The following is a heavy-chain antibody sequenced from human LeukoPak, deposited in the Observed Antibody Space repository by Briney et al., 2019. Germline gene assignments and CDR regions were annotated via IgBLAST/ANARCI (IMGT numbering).Heavy chain of an antibody. D-gene: IGHD4-23*01. CDR2: INGDGSST. CDR3: VRGNDYGGPHY. CDR1: GFAFSSCW. V-gene: IGHV3-74*01. J-gene: IGHJ4*02. Sequence: GGSLRLSCAASGFAFSSCWMHWVRQAPGKGLVWVSRINGDGSSTGYADSVKGRFTISRDNGKNTLFLQMNSLRAEDAAVYYCVRGNDYGGPHYWGQGTLVTVSS.